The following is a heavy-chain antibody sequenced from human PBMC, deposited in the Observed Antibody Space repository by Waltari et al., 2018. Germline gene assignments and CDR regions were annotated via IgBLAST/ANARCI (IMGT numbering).Heavy chain of an antibody. V-gene: IGHV1-69*10. Sequence: QVKLVQSGAEVKKPGSSVKVSCKASGGTFSSYAFSWVRQAPGQGLEWMGGIIPILGIANYAQKFQGRVTITADKSTSTAYMELSSLRSEDTAVYYCAIAYSSSSGWDFDYWGQGTLVTVSS. CDR1: GGTFSSYA. CDR2: IIPILGIA. D-gene: IGHD6-6*01. J-gene: IGHJ4*02. CDR3: AIAYSSSSGWDFDY.